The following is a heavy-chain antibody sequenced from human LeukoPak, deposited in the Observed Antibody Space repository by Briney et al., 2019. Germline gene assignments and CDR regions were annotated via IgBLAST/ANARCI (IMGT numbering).Heavy chain of an antibody. J-gene: IGHJ4*02. CDR1: GGSFSGYY. V-gene: IGHV4-34*01. CDR3: ARVARHIGFDY. D-gene: IGHD2-21*01. Sequence: SETLSLTCAVYGGSFSGYYWSWIRQPPGKGLEWIGEINHSGSTNYNPSLKSRVTMSVDTSKNQFSLKLSSVTAADTAVYYCARVARHIGFDYWGQGTLVTVSS. CDR2: INHSGST.